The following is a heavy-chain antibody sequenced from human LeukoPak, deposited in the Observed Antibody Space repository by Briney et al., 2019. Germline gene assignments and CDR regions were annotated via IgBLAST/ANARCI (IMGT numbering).Heavy chain of an antibody. Sequence: ASVKVSCKASGYTFTSYSISWVRQAPGQGLEWMGWISAYNGNTNYAQKLQGRVTMTTDTSTSTAYMELRSLRSDDTAVYYCARGSEGYYDSSGYPTWGQGTLVTVSS. J-gene: IGHJ4*02. D-gene: IGHD3-22*01. V-gene: IGHV1-18*01. CDR1: GYTFTSYS. CDR3: ARGSEGYYDSSGYPT. CDR2: ISAYNGNT.